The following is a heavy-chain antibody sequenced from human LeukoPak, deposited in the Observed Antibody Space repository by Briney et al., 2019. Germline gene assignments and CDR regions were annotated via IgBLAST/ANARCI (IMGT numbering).Heavy chain of an antibody. CDR3: ASPGIVGATPHGAIDY. Sequence: PSETLSLTCTVSGGSISTSNYYWGWIRQPPGKGLEWIGNIFYSGSTYYNPSLKSRVTISVDTSKNQFSLKLSSVTAADTAVYYCASPGIVGATPHGAIDYWGQGTLVTVSS. CDR1: GGSISTSNYY. D-gene: IGHD1-26*01. V-gene: IGHV4-39*01. J-gene: IGHJ4*02. CDR2: IFYSGST.